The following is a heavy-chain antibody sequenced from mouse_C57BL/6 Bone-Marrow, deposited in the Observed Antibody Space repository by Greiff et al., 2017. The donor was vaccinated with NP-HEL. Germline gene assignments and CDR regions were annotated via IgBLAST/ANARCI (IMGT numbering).Heavy chain of an antibody. V-gene: IGHV1-61*01. J-gene: IGHJ2*01. CDR3: ARMSDYPYFDD. CDR2: IYPSDSET. CDR1: GYTFTSYW. D-gene: IGHD2-4*01. Sequence: QVQLQQPGAELVRPGSSVKLSCKASGYTFTSYWMDWVKQRTGQGLEWIGNIYPSDSETHYNQKFKDKATLTVDKSSSTAYMQLISLTSEDSAVYYCARMSDYPYFDDWGKGTTLTVSS.